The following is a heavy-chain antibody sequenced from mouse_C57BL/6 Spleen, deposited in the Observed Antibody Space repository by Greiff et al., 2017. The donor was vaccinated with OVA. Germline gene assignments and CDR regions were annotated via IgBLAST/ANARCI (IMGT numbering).Heavy chain of an antibody. D-gene: IGHD1-1*01. CDR1: GFTFSDYY. J-gene: IGHJ2*01. Sequence: DVMLVESEGGLVQPGSSMKLSCTASGFTFSDYYMAWVRQVPEKGLEWVANIHYDGSSTYYLDSLKSRFILSRDNAKNILYLQMSSLKSEDTATYYCARDHYCSSLDYWGQGTTLTVSS. V-gene: IGHV5-16*01. CDR2: IHYDGSST. CDR3: ARDHYCSSLDY.